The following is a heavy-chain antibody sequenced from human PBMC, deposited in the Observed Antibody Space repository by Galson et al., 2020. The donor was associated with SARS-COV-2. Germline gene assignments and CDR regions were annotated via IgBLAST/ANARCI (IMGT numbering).Heavy chain of an antibody. J-gene: IGHJ1*01. Sequence: ASETLSLTCTVSGGFISGSYWSWIRQSPVRGLEWIGYVYYTGSTYYTPSLRSRVTISVDPSNNQFSLRLTSVTAADTAVYYCARQVPSEHFHDSSGYRAEFFQVWGRGTPVTVSS. CDR2: VYYTGST. CDR3: ARQVPSEHFHDSSGYRAEFFQV. D-gene: IGHD3-22*01. CDR1: GGFISGSY. V-gene: IGHV4-59*08.